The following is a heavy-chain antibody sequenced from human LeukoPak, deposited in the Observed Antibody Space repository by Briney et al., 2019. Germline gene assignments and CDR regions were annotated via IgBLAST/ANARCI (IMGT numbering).Heavy chain of an antibody. D-gene: IGHD3-10*01. V-gene: IGHV4-30-4*08. CDR1: RGSISSSDYY. Sequence: TLSLTCTVSRGSISSSDYYWNWIRQPPGKGLEWIGYIYYSGNTYYNPSLKSRFTISVDTSKNQFSLKLSSVTAADTAVYYCARGHLLWFGEFPVDYWGQGTLVTVSS. J-gene: IGHJ4*02. CDR2: IYYSGNT. CDR3: ARGHLLWFGEFPVDY.